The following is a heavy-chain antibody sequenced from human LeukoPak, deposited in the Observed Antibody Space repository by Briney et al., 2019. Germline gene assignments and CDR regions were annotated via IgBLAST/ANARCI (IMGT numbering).Heavy chain of an antibody. D-gene: IGHD7-27*01. Sequence: PSETLSLTCAVYGGSFSGYYWSWIRQPPGKGLEWIGEINHSGSTNYKPSLKTRLTMSVDVSKNQISLKLSSVTAADTAVYYCARSSLTGGWFDPWGQGTLVTVSS. V-gene: IGHV4-34*10. CDR3: ARSSLTGGWFDP. J-gene: IGHJ5*02. CDR2: INHSGST. CDR1: GGSFSGYY.